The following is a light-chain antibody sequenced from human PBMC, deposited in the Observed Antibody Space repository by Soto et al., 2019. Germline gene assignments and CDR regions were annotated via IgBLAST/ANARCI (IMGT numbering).Light chain of an antibody. CDR1: QSISSW. V-gene: IGKV1-5*01. CDR3: QHYNSYSEA. CDR2: DAS. Sequence: IQMTQAPATLSATAGDRATITCRASQSISSWLAWYQQKPGKAPKLLIYDASNLESGVPSRFSGSGSGTEFTLTISNLQPDDFATYYCQHYNSYSEAFGQGTKVDIK. J-gene: IGKJ1*01.